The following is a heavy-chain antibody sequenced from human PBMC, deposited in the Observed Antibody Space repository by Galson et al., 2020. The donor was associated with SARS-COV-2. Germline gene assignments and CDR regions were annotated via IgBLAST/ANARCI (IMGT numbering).Heavy chain of an antibody. D-gene: IGHD2-21*01. Sequence: GESLKISCVASGFTFNAFAMTWVRQAPGKGLEWVSGIGNDDTFIFYADAVKGRFTISRDNSKNTVYLQMNSLRVEDTALYFCAKDDDAYPRSYYDSWGQGTLVTVSS. V-gene: IGHV3-23*01. J-gene: IGHJ4*02. CDR2: IGNDDTFI. CDR3: AKDDDAYPRSYYDS. CDR1: GFTFNAFA.